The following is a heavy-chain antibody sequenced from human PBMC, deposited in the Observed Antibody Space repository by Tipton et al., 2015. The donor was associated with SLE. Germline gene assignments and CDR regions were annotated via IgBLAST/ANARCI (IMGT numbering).Heavy chain of an antibody. CDR2: VYPSGGS. J-gene: IGHJ4*02. Sequence: LRLSCTVSGGSINAYYWTWIRQPPGKGLEYIGYVYPSGGSDYNPSLSGRVTISFDTSKNQFSLRLTSATAADTAMYYCARLSSSWFYWGQGTLVTVSS. D-gene: IGHD6-13*01. CDR1: GGSINAYY. CDR3: ARLSSSWFY. V-gene: IGHV4-59*01.